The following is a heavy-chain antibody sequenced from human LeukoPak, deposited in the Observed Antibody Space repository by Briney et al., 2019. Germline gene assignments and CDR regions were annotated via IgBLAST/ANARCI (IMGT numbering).Heavy chain of an antibody. V-gene: IGHV3-30*02. CDR2: IRYDGSNK. CDR1: GFTFSSYG. D-gene: IGHD3-10*01. Sequence: PGGSPRLSCAASGFTFSSYGMHWDRQAPGKGLEWVAFIRYDGSNKYYADSVKGRFTVTRDNSKNTLYLQMNSLRAEDTAVYYCAKVGKHYYYMDVWGKGTTVTVSS. CDR3: AKVGKHYYYMDV. J-gene: IGHJ6*03.